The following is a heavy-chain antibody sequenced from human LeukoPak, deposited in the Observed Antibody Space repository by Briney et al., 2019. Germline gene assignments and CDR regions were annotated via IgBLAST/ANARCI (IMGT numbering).Heavy chain of an antibody. J-gene: IGHJ3*02. CDR3: ARDDPRSAFDI. Sequence: GGSLRLSCAASGLTFSSYSMNWVRQAPGKGLEWVSSISSSSSYIYYADSVKGRFTISRDNAKNSLYLQMNSLRAEDTAVYYCARDDPRSAFDIWGQGTMVTVSS. CDR1: GLTFSSYS. V-gene: IGHV3-21*01. CDR2: ISSSSSYI.